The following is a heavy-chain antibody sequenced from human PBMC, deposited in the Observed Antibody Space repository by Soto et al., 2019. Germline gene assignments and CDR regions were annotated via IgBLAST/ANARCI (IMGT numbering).Heavy chain of an antibody. CDR3: ARKRGRRTTNYDILTGYYFDY. D-gene: IGHD3-9*01. Sequence: SETLSLTCAVYGGSFSGYYWSWIRQPPGKGLEWIGEINHSGSTNYNPSLKSRVTISVDTSKNQFSLKLSSVTAADTAVYYCARKRGRRTTNYDILTGYYFDYWGQGTLVTVSS. V-gene: IGHV4-34*01. J-gene: IGHJ4*02. CDR1: GGSFSGYY. CDR2: INHSGST.